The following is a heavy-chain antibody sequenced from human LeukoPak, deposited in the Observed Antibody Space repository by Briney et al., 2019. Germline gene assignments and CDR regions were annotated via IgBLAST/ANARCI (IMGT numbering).Heavy chain of an antibody. V-gene: IGHV4-38-2*02. CDR2: IYHSGST. CDR3: ARRTTYFGWLPSESPSCFDY. Sequence: ASETLSLTCTVSGYSISKGYYWGWIRQPPGKGLEWIGSIYHSGSTYYNPSLKSRVTISVDTSKNQFSLKLSSVTAADTAVYYCARRTTYFGWLPSESPSCFDYWGQGTLVTVSS. J-gene: IGHJ4*02. D-gene: IGHD3-9*01. CDR1: GYSISKGYY.